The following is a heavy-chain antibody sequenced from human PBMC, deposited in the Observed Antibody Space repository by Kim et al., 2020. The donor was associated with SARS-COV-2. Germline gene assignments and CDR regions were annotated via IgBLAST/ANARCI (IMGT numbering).Heavy chain of an antibody. D-gene: IGHD6-19*01. J-gene: IGHJ4*02. Sequence: AHAATVKGRFTISGEDSKNTAYLQMNSLRSEDTAVYYCSRHEYSSAWYIDSWGQGTLVTVSS. V-gene: IGHV3-73*01. CDR3: SRHEYSSAWYIDS.